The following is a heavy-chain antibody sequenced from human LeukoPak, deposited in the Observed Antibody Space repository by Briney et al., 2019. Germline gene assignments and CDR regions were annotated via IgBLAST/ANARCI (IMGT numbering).Heavy chain of an antibody. V-gene: IGHV3-30*18. CDR2: ISYDGSNK. CDR1: GFAFSSYG. Sequence: GGSLRLSCAASGFAFSSYGMHWVRQAPGKGLEWVAVISYDGSNKYYADSVKGRFTISRDNSKNALYLQMNSLRAEDTAVYYCAKDAYYDSTWGFDPWGQGTLVTVSS. J-gene: IGHJ5*02. D-gene: IGHD3-22*01. CDR3: AKDAYYDSTWGFDP.